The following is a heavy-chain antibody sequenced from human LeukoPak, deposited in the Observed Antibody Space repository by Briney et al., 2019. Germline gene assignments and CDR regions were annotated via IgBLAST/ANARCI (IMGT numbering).Heavy chain of an antibody. CDR1: GGSVSNYY. Sequence: SETLSLTCTVSGGSVSNYYWGWIRQPPGKGLEWIGTIYHSGTTFYNPSLQSRVTVSLDTSKNQFSLKLSSVTAADTAVYYCARDRVPIVAPKYYFDYWGQGTLVTVSS. D-gene: IGHD5-12*01. CDR3: ARDRVPIVAPKYYFDY. V-gene: IGHV4-38-2*02. J-gene: IGHJ4*02. CDR2: IYHSGTT.